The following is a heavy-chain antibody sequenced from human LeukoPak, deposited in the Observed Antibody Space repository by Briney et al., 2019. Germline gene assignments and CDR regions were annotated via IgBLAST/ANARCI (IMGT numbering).Heavy chain of an antibody. CDR3: AQSYSVGLGAESYDYFYVDV. V-gene: IGHV6-1*01. CDR1: GDSVSSSSAA. CDR2: TYYRSKWYY. Sequence: SQTLSLTCAISGDSVSSSSAAWNWIRQSPSRGLEWLGRTYYRSKWYYDYPTSVKGRITINPDTSKNQFSLQLSSVTSEDTGVYYCAQSYSVGLGAESYDYFYVDVWGKGTTTTVSS. D-gene: IGHD5/OR15-5a*01. J-gene: IGHJ6*03.